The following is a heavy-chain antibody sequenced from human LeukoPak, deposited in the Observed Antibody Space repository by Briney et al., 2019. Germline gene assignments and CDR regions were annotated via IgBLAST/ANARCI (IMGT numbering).Heavy chain of an antibody. CDR1: GYTCTSYD. D-gene: IGHD5-24*01. V-gene: IGHV1-8*01. Sequence: ASVKVSCKASGYTCTSYDINWVRQATGQGLEWMGWMNPNSGNTGYSQKFQGRVTMTRNTSISTAYMELSSLRSEDTAVYYCARGTIAHQRWLQFRRREAWSVPDYWGQGTLVTVSS. CDR3: ARGTIAHQRWLQFRRREAWSVPDY. CDR2: MNPNSGNT. J-gene: IGHJ4*02.